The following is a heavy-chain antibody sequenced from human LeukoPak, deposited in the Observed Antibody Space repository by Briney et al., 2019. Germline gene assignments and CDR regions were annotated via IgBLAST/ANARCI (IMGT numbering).Heavy chain of an antibody. J-gene: IGHJ4*02. CDR3: ARHVPVWGRNEYYFDY. D-gene: IGHD3-16*01. CDR1: GGSFSSYY. CDR2: IYYSGST. Sequence: SETLSLTCAVYGGSFSSYYWSWIRQPPGKGLEWIGYIYYSGSTNYNPSLKSRVTISVDTSKNQFSLKLSSVTAADTAVYYCARHVPVWGRNEYYFDYWGQGTLVTVSS. V-gene: IGHV4-59*08.